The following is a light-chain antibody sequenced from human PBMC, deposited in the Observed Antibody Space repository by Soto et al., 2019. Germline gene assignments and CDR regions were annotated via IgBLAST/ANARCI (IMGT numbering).Light chain of an antibody. CDR3: NSYTCSSTLVV. V-gene: IGLV2-14*01. Sequence: QSALTQPASVSGSPGQSITISCTGTSSDVGGYNYVSWYQQHPGKAPKLMIYDVSNRPSGVSNRFSGSKSGNTASLTISGLQAEDEADYYCNSYTCSSTLVVFGGGTKLTVL. CDR2: DVS. J-gene: IGLJ2*01. CDR1: SSDVGGYNY.